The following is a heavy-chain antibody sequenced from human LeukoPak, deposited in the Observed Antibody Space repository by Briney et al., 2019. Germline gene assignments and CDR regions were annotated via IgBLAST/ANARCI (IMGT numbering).Heavy chain of an antibody. CDR1: GFTFSKYG. D-gene: IGHD5-18*01. V-gene: IGHV3-30*18. CDR2: TSYDGSNK. J-gene: IGHJ4*02. CDR3: AKDYLTDSHADY. Sequence: GNSLRLSCGASGFTFSKYGMHWVRQAPGKGLEWVAVTSYDGSNKYYADSVKGRFTISRDNSKNTLYLQMNSLRPEDTAVYFCAKDYLTDSHADYWGQGTLVTVSS.